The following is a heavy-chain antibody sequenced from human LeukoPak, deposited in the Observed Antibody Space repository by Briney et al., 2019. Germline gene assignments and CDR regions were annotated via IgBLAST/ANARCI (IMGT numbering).Heavy chain of an antibody. CDR3: ANSAVGYGDLGRDY. D-gene: IGHD3-10*01. J-gene: IGHJ4*02. Sequence: PGGSLRLSCAASGFTFSSYGMHWVRQAPGKGLEWVAVIWYDGSNKYYADSVKGRFTVSRDNSRNTLYLQMNSLRPDDTAVYYCANSAVGYGDLGRDYWGQGTLVTVSS. V-gene: IGHV3-30*02. CDR2: IWYDGSNK. CDR1: GFTFSSYG.